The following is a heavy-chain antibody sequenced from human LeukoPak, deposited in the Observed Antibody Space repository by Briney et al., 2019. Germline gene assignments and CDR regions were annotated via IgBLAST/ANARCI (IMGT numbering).Heavy chain of an antibody. Sequence: PSETLSLTCAVYGGSFSGYYWSWIRQPPGKGLEWIGYIYYSGSTNYNPSLKSRVTISVDTSKNQFSLKLSSVTAADTAVYYCARHPRVATNFDYWGQGTLVTVSS. V-gene: IGHV4-59*08. CDR1: GGSFSGYY. CDR3: ARHPRVATNFDY. D-gene: IGHD5-12*01. J-gene: IGHJ4*02. CDR2: IYYSGST.